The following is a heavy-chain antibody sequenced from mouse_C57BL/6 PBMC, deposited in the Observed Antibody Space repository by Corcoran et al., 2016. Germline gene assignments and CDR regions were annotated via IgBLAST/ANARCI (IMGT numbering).Heavy chain of an antibody. CDR1: GYTFTDYY. Sequence: QVQLKQSGAELVRPGASVKLSCKASGYTFTDYYINWVKQRPGQGLEWIARIYPGSGNTYYNEKFKGKATLTAEKSSRTAYMQLSSLTSEDSAVYFCARRDWDVWGQGTTLTVSS. D-gene: IGHD4-1*01. CDR2: IYPGSGNT. V-gene: IGHV1-76*01. CDR3: ARRDWDV. J-gene: IGHJ2*01.